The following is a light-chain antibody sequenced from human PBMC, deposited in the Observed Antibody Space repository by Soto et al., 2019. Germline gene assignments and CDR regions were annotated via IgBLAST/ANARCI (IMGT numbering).Light chain of an antibody. J-gene: IGLJ1*01. V-gene: IGLV2-11*01. CDR3: YSYAGTYTSV. CDR1: ANDVGGHNY. CDR2: DVT. Sequence: QSALTQPRSVSGSAGQSATISCTGNANDVGGHNYVSWYQQHPGEAPKLLIYDVTERPSGVPDRFSGSKSGNTASLTISGLQTEDEADYYCYSYAGTYTSVFGTGPKVTV.